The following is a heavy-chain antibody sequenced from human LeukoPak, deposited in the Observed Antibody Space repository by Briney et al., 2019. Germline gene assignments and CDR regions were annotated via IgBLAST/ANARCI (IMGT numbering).Heavy chain of an antibody. Sequence: GGSLRLSCAASGFTFSNYVMHWVRQAPGKGLVWVSRINSDGSSTSYADSVKGRFTISRDTAKNTLYLQMNSLRAEDTAVYYCARVGSSSSFDYWGQGTLVTVSS. CDR3: ARVGSSSSFDY. J-gene: IGHJ4*02. CDR1: GFTFSNYV. V-gene: IGHV3-74*01. D-gene: IGHD6-13*01. CDR2: INSDGSST.